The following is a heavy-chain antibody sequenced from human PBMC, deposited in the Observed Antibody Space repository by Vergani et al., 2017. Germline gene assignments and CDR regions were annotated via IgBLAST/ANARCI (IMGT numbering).Heavy chain of an antibody. V-gene: IGHV1-8*01. CDR1: GYTVSKYD. CDR2: MNLSSGNT. D-gene: IGHD5-12*01. J-gene: IGHJ6*02. Sequence: QVQLVQSGAEVKTPGASVKVSCKASGYTVSKYDFNWVRQATGQGLEWMGWMNLSSGNTGYAQKFQGRVVMTRDTSINTAYMEVSSLRPDDTAVYYCARGYIMDVWGQGTAVTVSS. CDR3: ARGYIMDV.